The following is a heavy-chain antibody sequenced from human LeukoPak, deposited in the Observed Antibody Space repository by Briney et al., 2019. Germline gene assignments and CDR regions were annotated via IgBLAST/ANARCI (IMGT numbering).Heavy chain of an antibody. CDR2: IYYNGGT. Sequence: SETLSLTCTVSRGSVTSYYWSWIGQPPGKGLEWIGYIYYNGGTNDNPSLKSRVTISVDTSKNQFSMKLSSVTAADTAVCYCARGFPYSYGSGSYYNPRDYWGQGTLVTVSS. D-gene: IGHD3-10*01. CDR1: RGSVTSYY. CDR3: ARGFPYSYGSGSYYNPRDY. J-gene: IGHJ4*02. V-gene: IGHV4-59*02.